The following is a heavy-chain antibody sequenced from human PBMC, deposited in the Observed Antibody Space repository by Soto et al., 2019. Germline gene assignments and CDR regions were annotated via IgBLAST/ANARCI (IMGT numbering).Heavy chain of an antibody. CDR2: IYYSGST. CDR3: ARAMRMYYYGSGSYPNWFDP. V-gene: IGHV4-59*01. CDR1: GGSISSYY. J-gene: IGHJ5*02. Sequence: SETLSLTCTVSGGSISSYYWSWIRQPPGKGLEWIGYIYYSGSTNYNPSLKSRVTISVDTSKNQFSLKLSSVTAADTAVYYCARAMRMYYYGSGSYPNWFDPWGQGTLVTVSS. D-gene: IGHD3-10*01.